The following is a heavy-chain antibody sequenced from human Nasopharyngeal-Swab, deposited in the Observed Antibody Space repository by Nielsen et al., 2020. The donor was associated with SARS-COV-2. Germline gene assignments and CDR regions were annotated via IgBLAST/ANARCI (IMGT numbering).Heavy chain of an antibody. Sequence: WIRQPPGKGLEWVSAISGSGGSTCYADSVKGRFTISRDNSKNTLYLQMNSLRAEDTAVYYCAKDIAMVRGVISFPYFDYWGQGTLVTVSS. CDR2: ISGSGGST. D-gene: IGHD3-10*01. CDR3: AKDIAMVRGVISFPYFDY. J-gene: IGHJ4*02. V-gene: IGHV3-23*01.